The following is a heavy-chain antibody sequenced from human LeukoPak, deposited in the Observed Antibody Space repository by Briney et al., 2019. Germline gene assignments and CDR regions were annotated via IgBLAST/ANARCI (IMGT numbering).Heavy chain of an antibody. J-gene: IGHJ4*02. Sequence: ASVKVSCKASGYTFTSYGISWVRQAPGQGLEWMGWISAYNGNTNYAQKLQGRVTMTEDTSTDTAYMELSSLRSEDTAVYYCATVQYYYDSSGWNYWGQGTLVTVSS. D-gene: IGHD3-22*01. V-gene: IGHV1-18*01. CDR1: GYTFTSYG. CDR2: ISAYNGNT. CDR3: ATVQYYYDSSGWNY.